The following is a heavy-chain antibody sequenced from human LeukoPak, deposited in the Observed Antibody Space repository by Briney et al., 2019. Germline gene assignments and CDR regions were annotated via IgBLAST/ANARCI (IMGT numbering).Heavy chain of an antibody. CDR2: IYYSGST. Sequence: SETLSLTCTVSGGSISSSSYYWGWIRQPPGKGLEWIGSIYYSGSTYYNPSLKSRVTISVDTSKNQFSLKLSSVTAADTAVYYCARGVVITGLDYWGQGTLVTVSS. CDR1: GGSISSSSYY. J-gene: IGHJ4*02. V-gene: IGHV4-39*07. D-gene: IGHD3-3*01. CDR3: ARGVVITGLDY.